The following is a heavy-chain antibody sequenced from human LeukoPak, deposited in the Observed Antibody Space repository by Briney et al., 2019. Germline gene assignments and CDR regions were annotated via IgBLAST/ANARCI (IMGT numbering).Heavy chain of an antibody. Sequence: ASVNVSCKASGYTFNSYSVSWVRQAPGQGLEWMGWISAYNGNTNYAQKLQGRVTMTRDTSISTAYLELSRLRSDDTAVYYCARDLRYNWTPGRYFQHWGQGTLVTVSS. CDR2: ISAYNGNT. J-gene: IGHJ1*01. CDR3: ARDLRYNWTPGRYFQH. D-gene: IGHD1-20*01. CDR1: GYTFNSYS. V-gene: IGHV1-18*01.